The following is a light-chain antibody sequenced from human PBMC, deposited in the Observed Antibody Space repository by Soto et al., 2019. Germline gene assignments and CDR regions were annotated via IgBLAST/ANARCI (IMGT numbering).Light chain of an antibody. J-gene: IGLJ2*01. CDR1: SSNIGSNS. CDR2: RNN. CDR3: AAWNDSLSGVV. Sequence: QSVLTQPPSTSGTPGQRVTISCSGSSSNIGSNSVYWYQQLPGTAPKLLICRNNQRPSGVPDRFSGSRSGTSASLAISGLRSEDEADYYCAAWNDSLSGVVFGGGTKLTVL. V-gene: IGLV1-47*01.